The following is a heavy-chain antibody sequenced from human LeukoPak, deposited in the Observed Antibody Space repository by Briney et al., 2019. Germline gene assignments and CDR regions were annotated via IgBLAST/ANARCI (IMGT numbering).Heavy chain of an antibody. Sequence: SETLSLTCTVSGGSISSYYWSWIRQPPGKGLEWIGYIYYSGSTNYNPSLKSRVTISVDTSKNQFSLKLSSVTAADTAVYYCASTRKHTVSYDYWGQGTLVTVSS. CDR1: GGSISSYY. D-gene: IGHD4-17*01. J-gene: IGHJ4*02. CDR3: ASTRKHTVSYDY. CDR2: IYYSGST. V-gene: IGHV4-59*08.